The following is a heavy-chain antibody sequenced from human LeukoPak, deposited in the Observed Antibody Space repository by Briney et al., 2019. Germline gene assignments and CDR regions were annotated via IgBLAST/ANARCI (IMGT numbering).Heavy chain of an antibody. D-gene: IGHD4-23*01. Sequence: GKSLRLSCAASGFELRVHGIHGVRQAPGKGLEWVAVIWYDGVTDYYADSVKGRFTISRDNSTDTLYLQMNSLRAEGTAIYYCARPFGGSYYFDHWGQGTLVTVSS. CDR1: GFELRVHG. V-gene: IGHV3-33*01. CDR3: ARPFGGSYYFDH. J-gene: IGHJ4*02. CDR2: IWYDGVTD.